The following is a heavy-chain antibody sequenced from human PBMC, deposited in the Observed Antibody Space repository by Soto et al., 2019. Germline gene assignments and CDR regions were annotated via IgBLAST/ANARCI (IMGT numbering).Heavy chain of an antibody. D-gene: IGHD4-4*01. CDR2: IIPIFGTA. J-gene: IGHJ5*02. CDR3: ARDTLDYSNHPPRGLDP. CDR1: GGTFSSYA. V-gene: IGHV1-69*01. Sequence: QVQLVQSGAEVKKPGSSVKVSCKASGGTFSSYAISWVRQAPGQGLEWMGGIIPIFGTANYAQKFQGRVTITADESTSTAYMELSSLRSEDTAVYYCARDTLDYSNHPPRGLDPWGQGTLVTVSS.